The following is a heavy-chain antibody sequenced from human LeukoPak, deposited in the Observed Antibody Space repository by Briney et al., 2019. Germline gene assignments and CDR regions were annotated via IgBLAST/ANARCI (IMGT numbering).Heavy chain of an antibody. CDR2: IYTSGST. CDR3: ARYRGYCSSTSCPGWFDP. Sequence: SETLSLTCTVSGGSISSYYWSWIRQPAGKGLEWIGRIYTSGSTNYNPSLKSRVTMSVDTSKNQFSLKLSSVTAADTAVYYCARYRGYCSSTSCPGWFDPWGQGTLVTVSS. V-gene: IGHV4-4*07. J-gene: IGHJ5*02. D-gene: IGHD2-2*01. CDR1: GGSISSYY.